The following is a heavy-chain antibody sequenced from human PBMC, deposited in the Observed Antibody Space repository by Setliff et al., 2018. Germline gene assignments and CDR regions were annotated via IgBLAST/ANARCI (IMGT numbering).Heavy chain of an antibody. D-gene: IGHD6-6*01. CDR2: IRPDGSET. J-gene: IGHJ4*02. V-gene: IGHV3-7*03. CDR1: GFTFGSFY. CDR3: AKSSGSSSSTNLEY. Sequence: GESLKISCAASGFTFGSFYMTWVRQAPGKGLEWVANIRPDGSETGSVDSVKGRFTISRDNAKNSLYLQMDSLRAEDTAVYYCAKSSGSSSSTNLEYLGPGTLVTVSS.